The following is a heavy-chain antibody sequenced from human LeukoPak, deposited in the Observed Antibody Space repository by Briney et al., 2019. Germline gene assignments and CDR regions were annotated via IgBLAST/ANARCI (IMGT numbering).Heavy chain of an antibody. CDR3: ALWDFDY. D-gene: IGHD1-26*01. Sequence: GGSLRLSCAASGFTFSSYAMHWVRQAPGKGLEWVANIKQDGSEKYYVDSVKGRFTISRDNAKNSLYLQMNSLRAEDTAVYYCALWDFDYWGQGTLVTVSS. CDR2: IKQDGSEK. V-gene: IGHV3-7*01. J-gene: IGHJ4*02. CDR1: GFTFSSYA.